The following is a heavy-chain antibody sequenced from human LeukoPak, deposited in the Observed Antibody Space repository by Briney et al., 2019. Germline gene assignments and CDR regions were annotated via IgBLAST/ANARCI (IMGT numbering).Heavy chain of an antibody. CDR2: IHNSGNH. D-gene: IGHD6-13*01. CDR1: GGFISRYY. CDR3: ARQSLSSWYQIDY. J-gene: IGHJ4*02. V-gene: IGHV4-59*08. Sequence: SETLSLTCSVSGGFISRYYWGWIRQPPGKGLEWIGYIHNSGNHNYNPPLKSRVTISIDTPKTQFSLNLTSVTAADTAVYYCARQSLSSWYQIDYWGQGTLVTVSS.